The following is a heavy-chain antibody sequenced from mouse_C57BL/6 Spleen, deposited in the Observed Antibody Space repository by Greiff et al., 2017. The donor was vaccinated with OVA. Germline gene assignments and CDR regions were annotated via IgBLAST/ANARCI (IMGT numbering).Heavy chain of an antibody. CDR3: ARSDPQGWFAY. CDR2: IHPNSGST. V-gene: IGHV1-64*01. CDR1: GYTFTSYW. J-gene: IGHJ3*01. Sequence: VQLQQPGAELVKPGASVKLSCKASGYTFTSYWMHWVKQRPGQGLEWIGMIHPNSGSTNYNEKFKSKATLTVDKSSSTAYMELSSLTSEDSAVYYCARSDPQGWFAYWGQGTLVTVSA.